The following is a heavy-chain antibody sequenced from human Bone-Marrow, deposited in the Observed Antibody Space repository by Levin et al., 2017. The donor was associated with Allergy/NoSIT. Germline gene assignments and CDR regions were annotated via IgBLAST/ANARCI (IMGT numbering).Heavy chain of an antibody. D-gene: IGHD1-7*01. Sequence: ASVKVSCKASGYTFSGYYLHWVRQAPGQGLEWMGRLNPYSGATAFAQNFQGRVTLTRDTSIDTAYMELSRLTSDDTGLYFCARGVTGTTWDFHYHMDVWGKGTTVTVSS. V-gene: IGHV1-2*05. CDR1: GYTFSGYY. J-gene: IGHJ6*03. CDR2: LNPYSGAT. CDR3: ARGVTGTTWDFHYHMDV.